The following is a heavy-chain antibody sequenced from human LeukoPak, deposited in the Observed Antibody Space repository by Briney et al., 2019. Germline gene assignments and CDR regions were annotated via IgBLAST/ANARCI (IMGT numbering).Heavy chain of an antibody. Sequence: PGGSLRLSCAASGFTFSSYGMHWVRQAPGKGLEWVAVISYDANIKNYADSVKGRFTISRDNSKNTLYLQMNSLRPEDTAVYYCAKDRHPARTDGYYFDYWGQGTLVTVSS. J-gene: IGHJ4*02. CDR3: AKDRHPARTDGYYFDY. D-gene: IGHD3/OR15-3a*01. CDR1: GFTFSSYG. CDR2: ISYDANIK. V-gene: IGHV3-30*18.